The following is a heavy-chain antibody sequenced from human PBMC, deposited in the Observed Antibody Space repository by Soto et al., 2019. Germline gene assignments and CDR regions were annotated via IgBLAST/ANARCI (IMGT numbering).Heavy chain of an antibody. Sequence: GASVKVSCKASGGTFSSYAISWVRQAPGQGLEWMGGIIPIFGTANYAQKFQGRVTITADESTSTAYMELSSLRSEDTAVYYCARGNYYYDYTWFDPWGQGTLVTVSS. D-gene: IGHD3-22*01. CDR1: GGTFSSYA. CDR2: IIPIFGTA. V-gene: IGHV1-69*13. CDR3: ARGNYYYDYTWFDP. J-gene: IGHJ5*02.